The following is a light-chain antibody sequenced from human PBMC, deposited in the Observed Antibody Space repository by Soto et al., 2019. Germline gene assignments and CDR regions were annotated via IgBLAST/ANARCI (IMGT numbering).Light chain of an antibody. Sequence: EIVLTQSPATLSLSPGDRGTLSCRASQNIDNNIAWYQQKLGQAPRLLIYDASSRATGVPSRFSGSRSGTDFTLTISSLEPEDVATYYCQNRHHRPPGATFGGGTKVEIK. CDR1: QNIDNN. CDR3: QNRHHRPPGAT. J-gene: IGKJ4*01. V-gene: IGKV3-11*01. CDR2: DAS.